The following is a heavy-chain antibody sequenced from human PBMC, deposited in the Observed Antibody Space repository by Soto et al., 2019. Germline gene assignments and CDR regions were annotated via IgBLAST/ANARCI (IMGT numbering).Heavy chain of an antibody. CDR1: GGSISSGGNY. CDR3: ARVYNWNYSL. Sequence: QVQLQESGPGLVKPSQTLSLTSTVSGGSISSGGNYWGWIRQHQGKGLEWIGYIYYSGSTYYNPSLKSRVTISVDTSKNQFSLKLSSVTAADTAVYYCARVYNWNYSLWGQGTLVTVSS. CDR2: IYYSGST. V-gene: IGHV4-31*03. D-gene: IGHD1-1*01. J-gene: IGHJ4*02.